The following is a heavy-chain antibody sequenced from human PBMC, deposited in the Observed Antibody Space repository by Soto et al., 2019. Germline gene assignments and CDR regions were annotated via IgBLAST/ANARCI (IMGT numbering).Heavy chain of an antibody. CDR2: IYWDDDK. CDR1: GFSLSTSGVG. Sequence: SGPTLVNPTQTLTLTCTFSGFSLSTSGVGVGWIRQPPGKALEWLALIYWDDDKRYSPSLKSRLTITKDTSKNQVVLTMTNMDPVDTATYYCAHSSLWFGELMAYFDYWGQGTLVTVSS. CDR3: AHSSLWFGELMAYFDY. V-gene: IGHV2-5*02. J-gene: IGHJ4*02. D-gene: IGHD3-10*01.